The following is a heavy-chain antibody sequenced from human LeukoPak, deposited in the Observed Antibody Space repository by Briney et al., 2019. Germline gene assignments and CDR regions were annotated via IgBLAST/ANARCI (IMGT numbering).Heavy chain of an antibody. Sequence: GRSLRLACAASRFDFSSDSMEWVRQAAGEGLEWVSSIRSIAGLISYANSMEGRLGISRDNAKSTVYLQIDRFTTAAPAIYYRARVRRAYGTDYIDLWGQPTPVTAYS. V-gene: IGHV3-21*06. CDR3: ARVRRAYGTDYIDL. CDR2: IRSIAGLI. J-gene: IGHJ4*02. D-gene: IGHD5-12*01. CDR1: RFDFSSDS.